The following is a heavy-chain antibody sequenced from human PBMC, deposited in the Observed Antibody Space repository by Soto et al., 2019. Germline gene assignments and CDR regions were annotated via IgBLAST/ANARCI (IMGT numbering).Heavy chain of an antibody. V-gene: IGHV3-33*01. J-gene: IGHJ3*02. Sequence: WGSLSLSFSVSGFLFIGYGVHWVRQAPGKGLEWVAILWSDGSSKYYIDSVKGRFTISRDNSKNRVYLEMNSLRVEDTAVYYRARDFYFGSGTGCPDIWGQGTMVTVSS. CDR2: LWSDGSSK. D-gene: IGHD3-10*01. CDR3: ARDFYFGSGTGCPDI. CDR1: GFLFIGYG.